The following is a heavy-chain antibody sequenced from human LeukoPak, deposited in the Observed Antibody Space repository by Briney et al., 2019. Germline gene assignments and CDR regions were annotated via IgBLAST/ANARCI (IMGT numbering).Heavy chain of an antibody. J-gene: IGHJ4*02. CDR3: AREFRSGSYIGFDY. Sequence: PGGSLRLSCAASGFTFSSYAMHWVRQAPGKGLEWVAVISYDGSNKYYADSVKGRFTISRDNSKNTLYLQMNSLRAEDTAVYYCAREFRSGSYIGFDYWGQGTLVTVSS. CDR2: ISYDGSNK. V-gene: IGHV3-30-3*01. CDR1: GFTFSSYA. D-gene: IGHD1-26*01.